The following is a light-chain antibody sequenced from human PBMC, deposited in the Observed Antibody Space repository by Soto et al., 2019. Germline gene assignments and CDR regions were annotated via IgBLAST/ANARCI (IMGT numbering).Light chain of an antibody. CDR2: EVN. J-gene: IGLJ2*01. Sequence: QSALTQPPSASGSPGQSVTLSCTGTSSDVGAYDYVCWYQQHPGKAPKLMIYEVNKRPSGVPDRFSGSKSGNTASLTVSGLQVEDEADYYCSSFEASNNLLFGGGTKLTVL. CDR3: SSFEASNNLL. CDR1: SSDVGAYDY. V-gene: IGLV2-8*01.